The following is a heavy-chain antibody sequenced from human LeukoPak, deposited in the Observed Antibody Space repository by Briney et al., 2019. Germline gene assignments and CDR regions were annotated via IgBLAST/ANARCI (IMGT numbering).Heavy chain of an antibody. CDR2: ISSGDNT. J-gene: IGHJ4*02. Sequence: GGSLRLSCAASGFTFSTFAMTWVRQAPGKGLEWVSTISSGDNTCYPDSVKGRFIISRDSSKNTLYLQMNRLRAEDTAVYYCAQDPRRDYESDYWGQGTLVTVSS. CDR3: AQDPRRDYESDY. D-gene: IGHD4-17*01. V-gene: IGHV3-23*01. CDR1: GFTFSTFA.